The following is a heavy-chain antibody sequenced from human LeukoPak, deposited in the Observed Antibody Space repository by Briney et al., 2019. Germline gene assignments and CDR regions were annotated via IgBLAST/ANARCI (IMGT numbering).Heavy chain of an antibody. J-gene: IGHJ4*02. CDR1: GFTFDDYG. CDR3: ARDYYYSVDY. Sequence: GGSLRLSCAASGFTFDDYGMSWVRQAPGKGLEWVSGINWNGGSTGYADSVKGRFTMSRDNAKSTVYLQMNSLRAEDTAVYYCARDYYYSVDYWGQGTLVTVSS. V-gene: IGHV3-20*04. CDR2: INWNGGST. D-gene: IGHD3-22*01.